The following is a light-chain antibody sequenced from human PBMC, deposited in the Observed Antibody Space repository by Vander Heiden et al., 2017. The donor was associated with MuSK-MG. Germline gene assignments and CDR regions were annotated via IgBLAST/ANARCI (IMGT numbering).Light chain of an antibody. CDR3: QQDYNYPPT. Sequence: AIQMTQSPSSLSASVGARVTITCRARQRIRNAVGWYQQKPGEAPKHLIYDASSKQSGVPSRFSGSGSGTDFTLTISSLQPEDFAAYYCQQDYNYPPTLGQGTKVEIK. J-gene: IGKJ1*01. V-gene: IGKV1-6*01. CDR2: DAS. CDR1: QRIRNA.